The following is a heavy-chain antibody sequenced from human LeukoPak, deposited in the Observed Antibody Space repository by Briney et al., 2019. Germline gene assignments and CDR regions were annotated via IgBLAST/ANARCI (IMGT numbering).Heavy chain of an antibody. J-gene: IGHJ4*02. CDR3: ARGTGYSYGALDY. D-gene: IGHD5-18*01. CDR2: ISYDGSNK. Sequence: PGGSLRLSCAASGFTFSSYAMHWVRQAPGKGLEWVAVISYDGSNKYYADSVKGRFTISRDNSKNTLYLQMNSLRAEDTAVYYCARGTGYSYGALDYWGQGTQVTVSS. V-gene: IGHV3-30*04. CDR1: GFTFSSYA.